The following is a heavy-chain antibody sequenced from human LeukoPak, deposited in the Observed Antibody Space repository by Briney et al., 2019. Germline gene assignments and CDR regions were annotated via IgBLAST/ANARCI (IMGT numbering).Heavy chain of an antibody. CDR1: GYSFSNYW. CDR2: IYPGDSDT. D-gene: IGHD3-3*01. CDR3: ARHYGVIKNYYYYMDV. J-gene: IGHJ6*03. Sequence: GESLKISCKGSGYSFSNYWIGRVRQMPGKGLEWMGIIYPGDSDTRYSPSFQGQVTISADKSINTAYLQWSSLKAPDTAMYYCARHYGVIKNYYYYMDVWGKGTTVTVSS. V-gene: IGHV5-51*01.